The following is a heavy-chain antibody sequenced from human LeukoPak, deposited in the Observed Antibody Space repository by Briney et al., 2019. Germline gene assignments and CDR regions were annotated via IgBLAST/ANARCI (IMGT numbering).Heavy chain of an antibody. D-gene: IGHD3-22*01. CDR3: ARSRYYYDSSGPFDY. Sequence: VASVKVSCKASGGTFRSYVISWVRQAPGQGLEWMGRIIPILGIANYAQKFQGRVTITADKSTSTAYMELSSLRSEDTAVYYCARSRYYYDSSGPFDYWGQGTLVTVSS. J-gene: IGHJ4*02. V-gene: IGHV1-69*04. CDR1: GGTFRSYV. CDR2: IIPILGIA.